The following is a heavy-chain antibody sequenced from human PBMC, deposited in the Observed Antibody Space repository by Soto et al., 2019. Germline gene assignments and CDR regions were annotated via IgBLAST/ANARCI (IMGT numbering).Heavy chain of an antibody. CDR1: GYIFTNYY. CDR2: INPLPTSGST. V-gene: IGHV1-46*01. D-gene: IGHD6-13*01. CDR3: ARDLSAAAY. Sequence: QVQLVQSGAEVKKPGASVKVSCKASGYIFTNYYIHWVRQAPGQGLEWMAIINPLPTSGSTNYAQEFRGTATMTRDTSSSTVYMELSSLRYDDTAIYYCARDLSAAAYWGQGTLVTVSS. J-gene: IGHJ4*02.